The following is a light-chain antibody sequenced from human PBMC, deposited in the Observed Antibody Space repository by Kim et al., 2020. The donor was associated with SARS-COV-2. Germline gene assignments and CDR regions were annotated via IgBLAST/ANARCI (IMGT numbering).Light chain of an antibody. Sequence: GQSFTISCTGTSSNIGSYNYVSWHQQHPGTAPKLMIYDVNKRPSGISSRFSGSKSGSAASLTISGLQAEDEADYYCSSFTTRSTLVFGGGTQLTVL. J-gene: IGLJ3*02. CDR1: SSNIGSYNY. CDR3: SSFTTRSTLV. CDR2: DVN. V-gene: IGLV2-14*03.